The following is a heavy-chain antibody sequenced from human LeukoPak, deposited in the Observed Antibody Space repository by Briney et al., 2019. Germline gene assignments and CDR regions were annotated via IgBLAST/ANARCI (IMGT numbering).Heavy chain of an antibody. CDR1: AYTLTELS. CDR2: ISAYNGNT. J-gene: IGHJ3*02. Sequence: GASVKVSCKVSAYTLTELSMHWVRQAPGKGLEWMGWISAYNGNTNYAQKLQGRVTMTTDTSTSTAYMELRSLRSDDTAVYYCARVEWLPPQSGLLDIWGQGTMVTVSS. D-gene: IGHD6-19*01. CDR3: ARVEWLPPQSGLLDI. V-gene: IGHV1-18*01.